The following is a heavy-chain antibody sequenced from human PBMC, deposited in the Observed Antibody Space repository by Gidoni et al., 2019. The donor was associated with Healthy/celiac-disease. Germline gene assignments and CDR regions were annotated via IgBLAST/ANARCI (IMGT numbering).Heavy chain of an antibody. V-gene: IGHV3-23*01. CDR1: GFTFSSYA. CDR3: AKDTAMVTYYYYYGMDV. J-gene: IGHJ6*02. D-gene: IGHD5-18*01. Sequence: LESGGGLVQPGGSLRLSCAASGFTFSSYAMSWVRQAPGKGLEWVSAISGSGGSTYYADSVKGRFTISRDNSKNTLYLQMNSLRAEDTAVYYCAKDTAMVTYYYYYGMDVWGQGTTVTVSS. CDR2: ISGSGGST.